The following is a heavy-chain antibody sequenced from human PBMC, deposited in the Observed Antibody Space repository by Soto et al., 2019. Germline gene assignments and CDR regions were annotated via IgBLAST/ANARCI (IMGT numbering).Heavy chain of an antibody. D-gene: IGHD6-13*01. CDR3: ARDVIAAAGPNYYYYGMDV. J-gene: IGHJ6*02. CDR1: GFTVSSNY. Sequence: HPGGSLRLSCAASGFTVSSNYMSWVRQAPGKGLEWVSVIYSGGSTYYADSVKGRFTISRDNSKNTLYLQMNSLRAEDTAVYYCARDVIAAAGPNYYYYGMDVWGQGTTVTVSS. CDR2: IYSGGST. V-gene: IGHV3-66*01.